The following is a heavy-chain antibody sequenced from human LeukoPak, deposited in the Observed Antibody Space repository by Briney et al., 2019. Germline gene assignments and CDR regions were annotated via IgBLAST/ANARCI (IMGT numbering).Heavy chain of an antibody. CDR3: AKDRRRAVAGLFDY. J-gene: IGHJ4*02. CDR1: GFTFDDYA. Sequence: GSSLRLSCAASGFTFDDYAMHWVRQAPGKGLEWVSGISWNSGSIGYADSVKGRFTISRDNAKNSLYLQMNSLRAEDTALYYCAKDRRRAVAGLFDYWGQGTLVTVSP. V-gene: IGHV3-9*01. D-gene: IGHD6-19*01. CDR2: ISWNSGSI.